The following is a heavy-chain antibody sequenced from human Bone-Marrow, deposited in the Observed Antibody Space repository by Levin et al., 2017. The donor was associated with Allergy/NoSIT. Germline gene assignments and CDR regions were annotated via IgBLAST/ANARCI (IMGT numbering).Heavy chain of an antibody. J-gene: IGHJ6*02. D-gene: IGHD3-10*01. CDR1: GYSFTTYE. Sequence: GESLKISCKASGYSFTTYEINWVRHVTGQGPEWLGWMNPNTGATDYAGKFQGRVTMTRNISINTAYMELSSLRFEDTALYFCARAGGSGPIGHYYGMDVWGQGTTVAVSS. V-gene: IGHV1-8*01. CDR3: ARAGGSGPIGHYYGMDV. CDR2: MNPNTGAT.